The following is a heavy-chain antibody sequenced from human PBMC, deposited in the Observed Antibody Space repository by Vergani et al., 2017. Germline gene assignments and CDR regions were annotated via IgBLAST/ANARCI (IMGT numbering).Heavy chain of an antibody. CDR2: INPNSGGT. Sequence: QVQLVQSGAEVKKPGASVKVSCKASGYTFTGYYMHWVRQAPGQGLEWMGWINPNSGGTNYAQKFQGRVTMTRDTSISTAYMELSRLVSDDTAVYYCARVLVVLWFGERQRCAFDIWGQGTMVTVSS. CDR3: ARVLVVLWFGERQRCAFDI. V-gene: IGHV1-2*02. J-gene: IGHJ3*02. CDR1: GYTFTGYY. D-gene: IGHD3-10*01.